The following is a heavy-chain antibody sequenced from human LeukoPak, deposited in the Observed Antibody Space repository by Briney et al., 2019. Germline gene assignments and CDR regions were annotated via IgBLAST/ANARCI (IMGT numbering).Heavy chain of an antibody. CDR3: AKQRGDYYYYYYMDV. Sequence: GGSLRLSCAASGFTFSTYWMHWVRQAPGKGLEWVSAISGSGGSTYYADSVKGRFTISRDNSKNTLYLQMNSLRAEDTAVYYCAKQRGDYYYYYYMDVWGKGTTVTVSS. J-gene: IGHJ6*03. D-gene: IGHD6-25*01. CDR2: ISGSGGST. CDR1: GFTFSTYW. V-gene: IGHV3-23*01.